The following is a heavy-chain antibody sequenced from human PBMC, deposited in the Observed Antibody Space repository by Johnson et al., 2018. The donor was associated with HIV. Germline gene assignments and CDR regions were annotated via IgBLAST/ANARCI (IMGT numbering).Heavy chain of an antibody. Sequence: EVQLVESGGGVVRPGGSLRLSCAASGFTFDDYDMTWVRQGPGKGLEWVSGINWNGGSAGYAESVKGRFTISRDNAKKSLYLQMDSLRAEDTAMYYCAKDKSWIDHAFDIWGQGTMVTVSS. CDR1: GFTFDDYD. CDR3: AKDKSWIDHAFDI. J-gene: IGHJ3*02. V-gene: IGHV3-20*04. CDR2: INWNGGSA. D-gene: IGHD2-2*03.